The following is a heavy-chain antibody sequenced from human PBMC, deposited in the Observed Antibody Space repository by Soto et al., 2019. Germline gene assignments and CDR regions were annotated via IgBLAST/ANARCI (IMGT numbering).Heavy chain of an antibody. CDR1: GYTFTSYY. J-gene: IGHJ4*02. V-gene: IGHV1-46*03. Sequence: GASVKVSCKASGYTFTSYYMHRVRQAPGQGLEWMGIINPSGGSTSYAQKFQGRVTMTRDTSTSTVYMELSSLRSEDTAVYYCARDIVVVPAAMRGTDYWGQGTLVTVSS. CDR3: ARDIVVVPAAMRGTDY. CDR2: INPSGGST. D-gene: IGHD2-2*01.